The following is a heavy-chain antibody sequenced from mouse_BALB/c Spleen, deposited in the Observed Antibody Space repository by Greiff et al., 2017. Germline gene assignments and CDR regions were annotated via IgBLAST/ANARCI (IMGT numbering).Heavy chain of an antibody. V-gene: IGHV1-66*01. CDR3: ARGGGIGGYFDY. D-gene: IGHD2-14*01. CDR2: IFPGSGNT. J-gene: IGHJ2*01. CDR1: GYSFTSYY. Sequence: VQRVESGPELVKPGASVKISCKASGYSFTSYYIHWVKQRPGQGLEWIGWIFPGSGNTKYNEKFKGKATLTADTSSSTAYMQLSSLTSEDSAVYFCARGGGIGGYFDYWGQGTTLTVSS.